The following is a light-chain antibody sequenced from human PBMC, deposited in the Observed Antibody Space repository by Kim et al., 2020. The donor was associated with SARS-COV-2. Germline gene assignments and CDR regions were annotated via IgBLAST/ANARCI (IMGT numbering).Light chain of an antibody. CDR1: SSDVGAYHY. Sequence: QSALTQPASVSGSPGQSITMSCTGTSSDVGAYHYVSWYQQHPGRAPKLIIYDVTNRPSGVSNRFSASKSGNTASLTSSGLQAEDEADYYCNSYTTSKTYVFGSGTRSPS. V-gene: IGLV2-14*03. J-gene: IGLJ1*01. CDR2: DVT. CDR3: NSYTTSKTYV.